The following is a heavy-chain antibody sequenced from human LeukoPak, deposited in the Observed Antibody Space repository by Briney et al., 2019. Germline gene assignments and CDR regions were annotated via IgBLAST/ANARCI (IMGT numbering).Heavy chain of an antibody. CDR2: IRYDGSSK. V-gene: IGHV3-30*02. CDR1: RFTFSNYG. Sequence: GGSLRLSCAASRFTFSNYGMHWVRQAPGKGLEWVAFIRYDGSSKYYADSVKGRFTISRDNSKNTLYLQMNSLRAEDTAVYYCARESLGSHDYWGQGTLVTVSS. J-gene: IGHJ4*02. CDR3: ARESLGSHDY. D-gene: IGHD1-26*01.